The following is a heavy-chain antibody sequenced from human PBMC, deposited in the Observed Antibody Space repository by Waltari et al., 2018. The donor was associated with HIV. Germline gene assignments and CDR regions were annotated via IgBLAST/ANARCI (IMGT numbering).Heavy chain of an antibody. J-gene: IGHJ4*02. V-gene: IGHV1-8*01. Sequence: QVQLVQSGAEVKKPGASVKVSCKASGYTFTYYDTNWVRQATGQGLEWMGWMNPHSGNTDYAQKFQGRITMTRDTSLSTAYLELDSLTSEDTAVYYCARKGHDYDTSGYYPFGYWGQGTLVTVSS. D-gene: IGHD3-22*01. CDR1: GYTFTYYD. CDR2: MNPHSGNT. CDR3: ARKGHDYDTSGYYPFGY.